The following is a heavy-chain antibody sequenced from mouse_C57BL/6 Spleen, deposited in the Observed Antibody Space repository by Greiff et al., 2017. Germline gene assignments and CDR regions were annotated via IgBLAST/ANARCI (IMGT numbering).Heavy chain of an antibody. CDR2: ILPGSGST. V-gene: IGHV1-9*01. CDR3: ARWGIYCYGSSYVGFAY. CDR1: GYTFTGYW. D-gene: IGHD1-1*01. J-gene: IGHJ3*01. Sequence: VQLQQSGAELMKPGASVKLSCKATGYTFTGYWIEWVKQRPGHGLEWIGEILPGSGSTNYNEKFKGKATFTADTSSNTAYMQLSSLTTEDSAIYYCARWGIYCYGSSYVGFAYWGQGTLVTVSA.